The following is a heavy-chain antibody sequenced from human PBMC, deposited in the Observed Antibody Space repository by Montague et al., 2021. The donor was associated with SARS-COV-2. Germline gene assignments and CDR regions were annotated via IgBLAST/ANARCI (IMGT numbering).Heavy chain of an antibody. CDR3: AGDQTVLEWIWYDMYV. Sequence: SETLSLTCAVYGGSFITYHWARIRQSPAKGLEWFGNIDHSGNTNYYSSRKSRVSISVDTSSSQFSLYLTSVTAGDAAVYYCAGDQTVLEWIWYDMYVWGPGTTVTVSS. D-gene: IGHD3-3*01. CDR1: GGSFITYH. CDR2: IDHSGNT. J-gene: IGHJ6*02. V-gene: IGHV4-34*01.